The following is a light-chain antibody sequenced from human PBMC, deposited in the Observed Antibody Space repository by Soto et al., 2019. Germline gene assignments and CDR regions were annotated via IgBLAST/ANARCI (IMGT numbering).Light chain of an antibody. V-gene: IGLV2-14*01. Sequence: SALTQPASVSGSPGQSITISCTGTSSDVGGYNYVSWYQQHPGKAPKLMIYDVSNRPSWVSNRFSGSKSGNTASLTISGLQAEDDAAYYCSSYTSSSTLRVFGGGTKLTVL. CDR3: SSYTSSSTLRV. J-gene: IGLJ2*01. CDR2: DVS. CDR1: SSDVGGYNY.